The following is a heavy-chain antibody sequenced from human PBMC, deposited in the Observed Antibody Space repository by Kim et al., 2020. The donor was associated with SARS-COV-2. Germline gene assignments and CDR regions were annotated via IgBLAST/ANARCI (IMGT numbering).Heavy chain of an antibody. CDR3: ARVQWTSSCFDY. V-gene: IGHV3-11*01. D-gene: IGHD6-13*01. J-gene: IGHJ4*02. CDR1: GFSFSYYY. Sequence: GGSLRLSCAASGFSFSYYYMSWIRQAPGKGLEWVSYISAPGSTIYYADSMQGRFTVSRDNAKNSVYLEMDSLRAEDTAVYYCARVQWTSSCFDYWGQGTLVTVSS. CDR2: ISAPGSTI.